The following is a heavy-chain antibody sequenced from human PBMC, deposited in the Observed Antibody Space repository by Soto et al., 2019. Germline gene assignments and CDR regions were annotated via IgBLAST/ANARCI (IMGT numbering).Heavy chain of an antibody. CDR3: ARDVGEYSSSSPTFDY. J-gene: IGHJ4*02. V-gene: IGHV3-48*02. CDR2: ISSSSSTI. D-gene: IGHD6-6*01. Sequence: EVQLVESGGGLVQPGGSLRLSCAASGFTFSSYSMNWVRQAPGKGLEWVSYISSSSSTIYYADSVKGRFTISRDNAKNSLYLQMNSLRDEDTAVYYCARDVGEYSSSSPTFDYWGQGTLVTVSS. CDR1: GFTFSSYS.